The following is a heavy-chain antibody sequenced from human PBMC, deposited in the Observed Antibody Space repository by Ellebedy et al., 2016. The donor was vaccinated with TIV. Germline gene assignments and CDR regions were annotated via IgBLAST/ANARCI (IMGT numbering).Heavy chain of an antibody. J-gene: IGHJ3*02. CDR1: GGSVTTGSHY. CDR2: VSNSGST. Sequence: MPSETLSLTCTVSGGSVTTGSHYWSWIRQSPGQGLEWIGYVSNSGSTIYNPSLKSRVTLAVDASKIQVSLRLSTVTTADTAVYYCARVRYDWDAFDIWGQGTMVTVSS. V-gene: IGHV4-61*01. D-gene: IGHD5-12*01. CDR3: ARVRYDWDAFDI.